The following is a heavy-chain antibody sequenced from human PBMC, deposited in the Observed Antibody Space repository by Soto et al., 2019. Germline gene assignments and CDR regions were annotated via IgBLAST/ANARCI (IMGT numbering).Heavy chain of an antibody. CDR2: FYYTGST. V-gene: IGHV4-39*02. CDR3: ARLPHSVVANFDY. CDR1: GGSISSGPYS. Sequence: SETLSLTCTVSGGSISSGPYSWGWIRQPPGKGLEWIGTFYYTGSTHYNPSLESRVTISVDTSKNYFSLKLRSVTAADTAVYYCARLPHSVVANFDYWGQGALVTV. D-gene: IGHD2-21*01. J-gene: IGHJ4*02.